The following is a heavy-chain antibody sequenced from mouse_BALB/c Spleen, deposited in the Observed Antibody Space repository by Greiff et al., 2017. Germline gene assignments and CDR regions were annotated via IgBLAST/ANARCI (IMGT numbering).Heavy chain of an antibody. CDR3: ARSYYGNYEGAMDY. CDR2: ISDGGSYT. Sequence: EVQVVESGGGLVKPGGSLKLSCAASGFTFSDYYMYWVRQTPEKRLEWVATISDGGSYTYYPDSVKGRFTISRDNAKNNLYLQMSSLKSEDTAMYYCARSYYGNYEGAMDYWGQGTSVTVSS. D-gene: IGHD2-10*01. J-gene: IGHJ4*01. V-gene: IGHV5-4*02. CDR1: GFTFSDYY.